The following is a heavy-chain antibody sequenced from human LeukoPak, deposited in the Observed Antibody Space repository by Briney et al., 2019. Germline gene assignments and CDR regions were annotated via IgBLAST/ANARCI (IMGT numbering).Heavy chain of an antibody. J-gene: IGHJ4*02. Sequence: KASETLSLTCTVSGGSISSISYYWGWIRQPPGKGLEWIGSIYYSGSTYYNPSLKSRVTISVDTSKSQFSLKLSSVTAADTAVYNCARHVSGWYYFDYWGQGTLVTVSS. CDR3: ARHVSGWYYFDY. D-gene: IGHD6-19*01. V-gene: IGHV4-39*01. CDR1: GGSISSISYY. CDR2: IYYSGST.